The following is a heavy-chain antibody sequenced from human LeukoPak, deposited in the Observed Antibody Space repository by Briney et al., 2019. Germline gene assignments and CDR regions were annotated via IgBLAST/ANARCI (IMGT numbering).Heavy chain of an antibody. Sequence: GGSLRLSCAASGFIFSNYPMHWVRQAPGKGLEWVAVISADGNNEHYADSAKGRFTLSRDNAKSTAYLQMNSLRSEDTAVYYCARVHYDFWSGELYYYYGMDVWGQGTTVTVSS. CDR1: GFIFSNYP. CDR3: ARVHYDFWSGELYYYYGMDV. J-gene: IGHJ6*02. D-gene: IGHD3-3*01. CDR2: ISADGNNE. V-gene: IGHV3-30-3*01.